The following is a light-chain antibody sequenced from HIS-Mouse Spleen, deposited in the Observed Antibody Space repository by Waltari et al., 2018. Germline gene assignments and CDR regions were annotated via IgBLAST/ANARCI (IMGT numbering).Light chain of an antibody. V-gene: IGKV3-15*01. CDR2: GAS. J-gene: IGKJ1*01. CDR3: QQYNNWPWT. Sequence: EIVMTQSPATLSVSPGERATRSCRASQSVSSNLAWYQQKPGQAPRLLLYGASTRATGIPARFRGSGFGTEFTLTISSMQSEDFAVYYCQQYNNWPWTFGQGTKVEIK. CDR1: QSVSSN.